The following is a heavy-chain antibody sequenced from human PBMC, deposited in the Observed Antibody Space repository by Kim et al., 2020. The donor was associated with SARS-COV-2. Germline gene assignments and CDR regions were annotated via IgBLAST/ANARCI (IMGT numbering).Heavy chain of an antibody. V-gene: IGHV4-34*01. CDR1: GGSFSGYY. J-gene: IGHJ4*02. Sequence: SETLSLTCAVYGGSFSGYYWSWIRQPPGKGLEWIGEINHSGSTNYNPSLKSRVTISVDTSKNQFSLKLSSVTAADTAVYYCASWVPQQLAIDYWGQGTL. CDR2: INHSGST. CDR3: ASWVPQQLAIDY. D-gene: IGHD6-13*01.